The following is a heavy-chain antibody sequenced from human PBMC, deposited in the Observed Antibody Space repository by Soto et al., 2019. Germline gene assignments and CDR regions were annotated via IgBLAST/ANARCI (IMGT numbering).Heavy chain of an antibody. V-gene: IGHV3-23*01. J-gene: IGHJ5*02. Sequence: GGSLRLSCAASGFSFSNFAMRWVRQAPGTRMEWVSSISGSGDKTYYLDSVKGRFTISRDNSENTLYLHMNSLGAEDTAVYFCAKDYASTWYWYFDPWGQGXLVTVSS. CDR3: AKDYASTWYWYFDP. CDR1: GFSFSNFA. D-gene: IGHD6-13*01. CDR2: ISGSGDKT.